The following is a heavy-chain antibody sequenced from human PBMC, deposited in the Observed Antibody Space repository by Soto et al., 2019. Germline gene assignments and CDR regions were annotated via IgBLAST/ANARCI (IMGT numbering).Heavy chain of an antibody. J-gene: IGHJ4*02. V-gene: IGHV3-7*01. CDR2: IKEDGSEI. D-gene: IGHD3-16*01. CDR3: ARDIGFDYVN. Sequence: GGSLRLSCAVSEFNVMSYWMRWVRQATGKGLEWVASIKEDGSEIYYLQSVRGRFTISRDSAGNALHLAMNYLSAEDTGVYFCARDIGFDYVNWGQGTLVTVSS. CDR1: EFNVMSYW.